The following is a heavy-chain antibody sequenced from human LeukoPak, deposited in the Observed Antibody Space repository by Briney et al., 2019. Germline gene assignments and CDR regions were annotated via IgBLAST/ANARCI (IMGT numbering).Heavy chain of an antibody. V-gene: IGHV3-23*01. CDR1: GFTFSTYG. J-gene: IGHJ1*01. CDR2: ISGSGDQT. Sequence: GGSLRLSCAASGFTFSTYGMSWVRQAPGKGLEWVSAISGSGDQTYYADSVKGRFTFSRDNSNNILHLQMHSLRADDTAVYYCATQPESYGDSASYFHHWGQGTLVTVPS. CDR3: ATQPESYGDSASYFHH. D-gene: IGHD4-17*01.